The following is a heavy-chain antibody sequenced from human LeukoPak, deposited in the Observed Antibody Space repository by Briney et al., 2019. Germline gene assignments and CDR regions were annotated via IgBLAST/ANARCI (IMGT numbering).Heavy chain of an antibody. Sequence: GGSLRLSCVASGFTFSTFAMHWGRQAPGKGLEYVSAISSNGRSTYYADSVKGRFTISRDNSKNTLYLQMGSLRAEDMAVYYCARIINWGYDYWGQGTLVTVSS. CDR1: GFTFSTFA. V-gene: IGHV3-64*02. J-gene: IGHJ4*02. CDR3: ARIINWGYDY. CDR2: ISSNGRST. D-gene: IGHD7-27*01.